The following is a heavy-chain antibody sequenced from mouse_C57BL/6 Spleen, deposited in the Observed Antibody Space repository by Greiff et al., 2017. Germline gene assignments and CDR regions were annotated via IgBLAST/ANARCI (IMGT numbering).Heavy chain of an antibody. V-gene: IGHV5-4*01. CDR1: GFTFSSYA. D-gene: IGHD3-1*01. J-gene: IGHJ2*01. Sequence: EVQVVESGGGLVKPGGSLKLSCAASGFTFSSYAMSWVRQTPEKRLEWVATISDGGSYTYYPDNVKGRFTISRDNAKNNLYLQMSHLKSEDTAMYYCARRAPRDYFDYWGQGTTLTVSS. CDR2: ISDGGSYT. CDR3: ARRAPRDYFDY.